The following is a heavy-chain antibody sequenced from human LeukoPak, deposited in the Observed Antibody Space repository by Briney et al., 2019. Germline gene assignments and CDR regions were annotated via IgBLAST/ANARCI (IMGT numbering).Heavy chain of an antibody. Sequence: EASVKVSCKASGYTFTSYYMHWVRQAPGQGLEWMGITNPSGGSTSYAQKFQGRVTMTRDTSTSTVYMELSSLRSEDTAVYYCARGDSLGVWSGYYTGIGFDYWGQGTLVTVSS. CDR1: GYTFTSYY. CDR2: TNPSGGST. J-gene: IGHJ4*02. V-gene: IGHV1-46*01. CDR3: ARGDSLGVWSGYYTGIGFDY. D-gene: IGHD3-3*01.